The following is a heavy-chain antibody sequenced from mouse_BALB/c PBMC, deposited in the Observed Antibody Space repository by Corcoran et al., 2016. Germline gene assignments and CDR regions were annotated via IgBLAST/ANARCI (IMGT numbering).Heavy chain of an antibody. CDR2: INPYNDGT. V-gene: IGHV1S136*01. Sequence: EVQLQQSGPELVKPGASVKMYCKASGYTFTSYVMHWVKQKPGQGLEWIGYINPYNDGTKYNEKFKGKATLTSDKSSSTAYMELSSLTSEDSAVYYCAREGRRGYFDVWGAGTTVTVSS. J-gene: IGHJ1*01. CDR1: GYTFTSYV. CDR3: AREGRRGYFDV.